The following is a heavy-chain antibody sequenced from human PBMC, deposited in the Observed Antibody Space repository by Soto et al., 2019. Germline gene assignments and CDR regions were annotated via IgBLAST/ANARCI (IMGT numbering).Heavy chain of an antibody. CDR3: ARWESVAEETVNFDY. V-gene: IGHV3-7*05. J-gene: IGHJ4*02. CDR2: IKQDGSEK. D-gene: IGHD6-19*01. CDR1: GFTFSSYW. Sequence: GGSLRLSCAASGFTFSSYWMSWVRQAPGKGLEWVANIKQDGSEKYYVDSVKGRFTISRDNAKNSLYLQMNSLRAEDTAVYYCARWESVAEETVNFDYWGQGTLVTVSS.